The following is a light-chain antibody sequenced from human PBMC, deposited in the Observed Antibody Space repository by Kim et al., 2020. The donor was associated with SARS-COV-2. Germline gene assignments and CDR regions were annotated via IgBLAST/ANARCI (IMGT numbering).Light chain of an antibody. Sequence: DVQMTQSPSTLSASVGDRVTITCRASQSISSWLAWYQQKPGKAPKLLIYDASSLESGVPSRFSGSGSGTEFTLTISSLQPDDFATYYCQQYNSCPITFGGGTRLEIK. CDR2: DAS. CDR1: QSISSW. J-gene: IGKJ5*01. CDR3: QQYNSCPIT. V-gene: IGKV1-5*01.